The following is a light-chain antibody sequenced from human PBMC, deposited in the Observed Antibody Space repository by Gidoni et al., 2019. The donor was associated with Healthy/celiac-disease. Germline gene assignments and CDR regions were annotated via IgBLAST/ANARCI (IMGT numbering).Light chain of an antibody. Sequence: DIVFTQSPATLSLSPGERATLSCRASQSVSSYLAWYQQKPGQAPRLLIYDASNRATGIPARFSGSGSGTDFTLTISSLEPEDFAVYYCQQRSNWLITFXKXHDWRLN. CDR2: DAS. V-gene: IGKV3-11*01. CDR3: QQRSNWLIT. J-gene: IGKJ5*01. CDR1: QSVSSY.